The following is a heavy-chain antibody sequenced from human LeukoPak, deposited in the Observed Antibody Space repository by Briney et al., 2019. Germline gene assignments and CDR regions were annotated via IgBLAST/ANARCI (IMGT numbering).Heavy chain of an antibody. CDR3: ARDSSSWYEHFDY. CDR1: GFTFNNYN. CDR2: ITRRSSYI. J-gene: IGHJ4*02. Sequence: GGSLRLSCAASGFTFNNYNMNWVRQAPGKGLEWVLSITRRSSYIYYADSVKGRFTISRDNAKNSLYLQMSSLRAEDTAVYYCARDSSSWYEHFDYWGQGTLVTVSS. V-gene: IGHV3-21*01. D-gene: IGHD6-13*01.